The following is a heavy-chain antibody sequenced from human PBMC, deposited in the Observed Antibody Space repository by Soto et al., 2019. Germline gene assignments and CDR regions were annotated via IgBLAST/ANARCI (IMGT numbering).Heavy chain of an antibody. CDR2: IRSKANSYAT. V-gene: IGHV3-73*01. Sequence: GGSLRLSCAASGFTFSGSAMHWVRQASGKGLEWVGRIRSKANSYATAYAASVKGRFTISRDNSKNTLYLQMNSLRAEDTAVYYCAKGRYFDWLSYYFDYWGQGTLVTVSS. D-gene: IGHD3-9*01. CDR1: GFTFSGSA. J-gene: IGHJ4*02. CDR3: AKGRYFDWLSYYFDY.